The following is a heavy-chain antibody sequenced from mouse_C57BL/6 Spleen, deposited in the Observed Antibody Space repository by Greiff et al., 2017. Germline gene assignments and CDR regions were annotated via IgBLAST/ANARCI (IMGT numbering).Heavy chain of an antibody. CDR2: INPSSGYT. Sequence: QVQLQQSGAELARPGASVKMSCKASGYTFTSYTMHWVKQRPGQGLEWIGYINPSSGYTKYNQKFKDKATLTADKSSSTAYMQLSSLTSEDSAVYYCANMPPYWYFDVWGTGTTVTVSS. J-gene: IGHJ1*03. V-gene: IGHV1-4*01. D-gene: IGHD6-1*01. CDR1: GYTFTSYT. CDR3: ANMPPYWYFDV.